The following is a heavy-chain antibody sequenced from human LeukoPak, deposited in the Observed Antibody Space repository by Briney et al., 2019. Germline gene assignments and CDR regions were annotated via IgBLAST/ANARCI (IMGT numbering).Heavy chain of an antibody. CDR3: ARATDASSGYFWFDP. CDR2: IYYSVST. J-gene: IGHJ5*02. V-gene: IGHV4-59*01. D-gene: IGHD3-22*01. CDR1: GGSISSYY. Sequence: SETLSLTCTVSGGSISSYYWCWIRQPPGKGLEWIGYIYYSVSTNYNPSLKSRVTISVDTSKNQFSLKLSSVTAADTAMYYCARATDASSGYFWFDPWGQGTLVTVSS.